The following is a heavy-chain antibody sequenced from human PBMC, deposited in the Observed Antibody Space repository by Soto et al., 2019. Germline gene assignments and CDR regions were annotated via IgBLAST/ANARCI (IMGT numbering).Heavy chain of an antibody. D-gene: IGHD3-10*01. CDR1: GFTFSSYS. CDR3: ARDYYGSGSSASFDY. J-gene: IGHJ4*02. Sequence: EVQLVESGGGLVQPGGSLRLSCAASGFTFSSYSMNWVRQAPGKGLEWVSYISSSSSTIYYADSVKGRLTISRDNAKNPRYLQLNSLRAEDTAVYYCARDYYGSGSSASFDYWGQVTLVTVSS. CDR2: ISSSSSTI. V-gene: IGHV3-48*01.